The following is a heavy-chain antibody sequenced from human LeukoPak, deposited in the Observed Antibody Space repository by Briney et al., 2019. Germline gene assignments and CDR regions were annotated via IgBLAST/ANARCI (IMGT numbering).Heavy chain of an antibody. CDR1: GGSISSYY. J-gene: IGHJ4*02. CDR2: IYDSGST. CDR3: ARDKGGDGYNWLH. V-gene: IGHV4-59*01. D-gene: IGHD5-24*01. Sequence: SETLSLTCTVSGGSISSYYWSWIRQPPWKGLEWIGHIYDSGSTNYNPSLKSRVTISMDMSKNQFSLTLNSVTAADTAVYYCARDKGGDGYNWLHWGQGTLVTVSS.